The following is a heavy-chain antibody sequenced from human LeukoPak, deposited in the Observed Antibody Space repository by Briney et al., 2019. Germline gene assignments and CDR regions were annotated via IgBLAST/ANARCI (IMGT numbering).Heavy chain of an antibody. CDR2: IYYSGST. CDR3: ARGMYYYDSSGHSYYYYGMDV. J-gene: IGHJ6*02. CDR1: GGSFSGYY. D-gene: IGHD3-22*01. V-gene: IGHV4-59*01. Sequence: SETLSLTCAVYGGSFSGYYWSWIRQPPGKGLEWIGYIYYSGSTNYNPSLRSRVTISVDTSKNQFSLKLSSVTAADTAVYYCARGMYYYDSSGHSYYYYGMDVWGQGTTVTVSS.